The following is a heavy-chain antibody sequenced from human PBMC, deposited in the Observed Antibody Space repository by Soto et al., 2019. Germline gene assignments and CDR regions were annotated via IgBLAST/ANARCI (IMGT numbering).Heavy chain of an antibody. D-gene: IGHD2-2*03. J-gene: IGHJ6*02. CDR2: IDPSDSYT. CDR1: GYSFTSYW. Sequence: LGESLKISCKGSGYSFTSYWISWVRQMPGKGLEWMGRIDPSDSYTNYSPSFQGHVTISADKSISTAYLQWSSLKASDTAMYYCARILDIVSPYYGMDVWGQGTTVTVSS. CDR3: ARILDIVSPYYGMDV. V-gene: IGHV5-10-1*01.